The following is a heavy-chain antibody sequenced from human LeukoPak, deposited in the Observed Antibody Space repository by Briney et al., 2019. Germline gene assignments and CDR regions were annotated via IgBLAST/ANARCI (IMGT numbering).Heavy chain of an antibody. CDR2: IYTSGST. D-gene: IGHD3-9*01. CDR1: GGSISSYY. CDR3: ARGQNDILTGYLIDY. Sequence: SETLSLTCTVSGGSISSYYWSWVRQPAGKGLEWIGRIYTSGSTNYNPSLKSRVTMSVDTSKNQFSLKLSSVTAADTAVYYCARGQNDILTGYLIDYWGQGTLVTVSS. J-gene: IGHJ4*02. V-gene: IGHV4-4*07.